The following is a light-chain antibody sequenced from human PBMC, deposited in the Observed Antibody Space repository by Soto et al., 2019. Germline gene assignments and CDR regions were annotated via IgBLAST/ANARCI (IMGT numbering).Light chain of an antibody. J-gene: IGLJ1*01. V-gene: IGLV1-40*01. CDR1: SSNIGAGYD. CDR2: GNS. CDR3: QSYDSSLSAFYV. Sequence: QSVLTQPPSVSGAPGQRVTLSCTGSSSNIGAGYDVHWYQQLPGTAPKLLIYGNSNRPSGVPDRSSGSKSGTSASLAITGLQAEDEADYYCQSYDSSLSAFYVFGTGTKLTVL.